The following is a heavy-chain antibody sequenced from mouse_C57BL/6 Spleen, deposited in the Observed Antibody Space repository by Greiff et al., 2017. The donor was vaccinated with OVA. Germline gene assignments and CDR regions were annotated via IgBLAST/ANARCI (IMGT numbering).Heavy chain of an antibody. V-gene: IGHV1-69*01. Sequence: QVQLQQPGAELVMPGASVKLSCKASGYTFTSYWMHWVKQRPGQGLEWIGEIDPSDSYTNYNQKFKGKSTLTVDKSSSTAYMQLSSLTSEDSAVYYCARNDYGAWFAYWGQGTLVTVSA. D-gene: IGHD2-4*01. J-gene: IGHJ3*01. CDR2: IDPSDSYT. CDR3: ARNDYGAWFAY. CDR1: GYTFTSYW.